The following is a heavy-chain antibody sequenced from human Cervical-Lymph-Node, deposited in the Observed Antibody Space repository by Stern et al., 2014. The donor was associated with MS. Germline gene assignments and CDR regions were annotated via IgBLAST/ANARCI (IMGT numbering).Heavy chain of an antibody. J-gene: IGHJ4*02. CDR1: GDSISSGNYY. CDR3: ATQGRALAPD. V-gene: IGHV4-61*02. Sequence: QLQLQESGPGLVKPSQTLSLTCTVSGDSISSGNYYWSWIRQPAGKGLEWIGRIYSSGTTYYNPSLRSRVTISIDTSNNQFSLKVGSGTATDTAVYYCATQGRALAPDWGQGTLVTVSS. CDR2: IYSSGTT.